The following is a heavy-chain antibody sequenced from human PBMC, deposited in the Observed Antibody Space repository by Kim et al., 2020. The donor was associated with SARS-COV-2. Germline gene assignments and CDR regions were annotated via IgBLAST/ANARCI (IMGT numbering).Heavy chain of an antibody. CDR1: GYTFTSYA. CDR2: INTNTGNP. J-gene: IGHJ6*03. V-gene: IGHV7-4-1*02. Sequence: ASVKVSCKASGYTFTSYAMNWVRQAPGQGLEWMGWINTNTGNPTYAQGFTGRFVFSLDTSVSTAYLQISSLKAEDTAVYYCARDWSIAVAGYYYYYYMDVWGKGNTVTVSS. D-gene: IGHD6-19*01. CDR3: ARDWSIAVAGYYYYYYMDV.